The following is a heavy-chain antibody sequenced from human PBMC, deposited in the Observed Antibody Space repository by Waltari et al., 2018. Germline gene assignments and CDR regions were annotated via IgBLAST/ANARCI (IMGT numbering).Heavy chain of an antibody. V-gene: IGHV1-69*15. CDR2: IIPIFGTA. D-gene: IGHD3-3*01. Sequence: GAEVKKPGSSVKVSCQASGGTFSSYAISWVRQAPGQGLGWMGRIIPIFGTANYAQKFQGRVTMTADESTSTAYMELSSLRSEDTAVYYCARSVDVLRFLEWLDDYDYWGQGTLVTVSS. CDR3: ARSVDVLRFLEWLDDYDY. CDR1: GGTFSSYA. J-gene: IGHJ4*02.